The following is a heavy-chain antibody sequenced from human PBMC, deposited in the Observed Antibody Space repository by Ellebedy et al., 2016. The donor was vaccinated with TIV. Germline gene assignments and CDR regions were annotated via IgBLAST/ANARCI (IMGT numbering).Heavy chain of an antibody. CDR3: AKEGAGYGDYQTFDY. J-gene: IGHJ4*02. Sequence: GGSLRLSXAASGFTFSSYAMHWVRQAPGKGLEWVAVISYDGSNKYYADSVKGRFTISRDNSKNTLYLQMNSLRAEDTAVYYCAKEGAGYGDYQTFDYWGQGTLVTVSS. CDR2: ISYDGSNK. CDR1: GFTFSSYA. D-gene: IGHD4-17*01. V-gene: IGHV3-30-3*01.